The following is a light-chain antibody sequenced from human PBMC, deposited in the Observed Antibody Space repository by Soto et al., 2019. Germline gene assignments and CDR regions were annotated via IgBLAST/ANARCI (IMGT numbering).Light chain of an antibody. CDR3: QHYGRSPKT. V-gene: IGKV3-20*01. Sequence: EIVLTQSPGTLSLSPGERATLSCRASQSVSSTYLVWYQQKPGQAPRLLMYGASNRATGIPDRVSGSGSGTDFTLTISRLEPEDFAVYYCQHYGRSPKTFGQGTKVEI. CDR1: QSVSSTY. J-gene: IGKJ1*01. CDR2: GAS.